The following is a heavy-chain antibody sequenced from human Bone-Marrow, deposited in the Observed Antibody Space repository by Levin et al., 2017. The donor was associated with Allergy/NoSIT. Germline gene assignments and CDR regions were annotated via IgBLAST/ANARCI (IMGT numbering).Heavy chain of an antibody. J-gene: IGHJ6*02. Sequence: GESLKISCKASGYTFTSYAMNWVRQAPGQGLEWMGWINTNTGNPTYAQGFTGRFVFSLDTSVSTAYLQISSLKAEDTAVYYCARRGSEGRLNYYYYGMDVWGQGTTVTVSS. V-gene: IGHV7-4-1*02. CDR1: GYTFTSYA. CDR3: ARRGSEGRLNYYYYGMDV. D-gene: IGHD3-16*01. CDR2: INTNTGNP.